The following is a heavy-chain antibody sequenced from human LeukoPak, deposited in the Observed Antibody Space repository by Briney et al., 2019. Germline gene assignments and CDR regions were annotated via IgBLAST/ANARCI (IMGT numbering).Heavy chain of an antibody. J-gene: IGHJ4*02. Sequence: GGSLRLSCAASGFTFSDYYMSWIRQAPGKGLEWVGRIKSKTDGGTTDYAAPVKGRFTILRDDSKNTLYLQMNSLKTEDTAVYYCTTRGGSFSIFDYWGQGTLVTVSS. V-gene: IGHV3-15*01. CDR3: TTRGGSFSIFDY. CDR1: GFTFSDYY. D-gene: IGHD1-26*01. CDR2: IKSKTDGGTT.